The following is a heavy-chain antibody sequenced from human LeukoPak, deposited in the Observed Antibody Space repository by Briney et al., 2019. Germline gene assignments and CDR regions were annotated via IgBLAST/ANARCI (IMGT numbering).Heavy chain of an antibody. D-gene: IGHD3-3*01. CDR1: GFTVSSNY. CDR2: IYSGGST. Sequence: PGGSLRLSCAASGFTVSSNYMSWVRQAPGKGLEWVSVIYSGGSTYYADSVKGRFTISRDNSKNTLYLQMNSLRAEDTAVYYCARTHDFWSGYGMDVWGQGTTVTVSS. CDR3: ARTHDFWSGYGMDV. V-gene: IGHV3-66*01. J-gene: IGHJ6*02.